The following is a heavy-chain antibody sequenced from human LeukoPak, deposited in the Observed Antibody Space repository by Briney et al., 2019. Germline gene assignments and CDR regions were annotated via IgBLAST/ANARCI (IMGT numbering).Heavy chain of an antibody. J-gene: IGHJ1*01. Sequence: GGSLRLSCVASGFALSDSWMHWVRQTPGKGLVWVSHISPDGTVTNYADFVKGRFIISRDNAKNTVFLQINSLRAEDTSVYFSARDVGFSPDRWGQGTLVTVSS. D-gene: IGHD1-14*01. CDR3: ARDVGFSPDR. V-gene: IGHV3-74*01. CDR2: ISPDGTVT. CDR1: GFALSDSW.